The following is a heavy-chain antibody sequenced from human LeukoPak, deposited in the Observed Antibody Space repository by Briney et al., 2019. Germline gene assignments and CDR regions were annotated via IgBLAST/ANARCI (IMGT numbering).Heavy chain of an antibody. J-gene: IGHJ3*02. CDR1: GYTFTSYY. CDR3: AREGGHGGTRSYDAFDI. V-gene: IGHV1-46*03. CDR2: INPSGGST. D-gene: IGHD4-23*01. Sequence: ASVKVSCKASGYTFTSYYMHWVRQAPGQGLEWMGIINPSGGSTSYAQKFQGRVTMTRDTSTSTVYMELSSLRSEDTAVYYCAREGGHGGTRSYDAFDIWGQGTMVTVSS.